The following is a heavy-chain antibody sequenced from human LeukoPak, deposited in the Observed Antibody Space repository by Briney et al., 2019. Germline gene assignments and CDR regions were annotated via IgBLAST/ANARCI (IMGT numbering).Heavy chain of an antibody. J-gene: IGHJ3*02. Sequence: GGSLRLSCAASGFTFSSYSMNWVRQAPGKGLEWVSGIGSNSVPTVYADSVKGRFTISRDNSKNTLYLQMNGLRAEDTALYYCAKTGMYWNGYYIDYRAFDNWGQGTMVTVSS. CDR3: AKTGMYWNGYYIDYRAFDN. CDR1: GFTFSSYS. CDR2: IGSNSVPT. V-gene: IGHV3-23*01. D-gene: IGHD3-3*01.